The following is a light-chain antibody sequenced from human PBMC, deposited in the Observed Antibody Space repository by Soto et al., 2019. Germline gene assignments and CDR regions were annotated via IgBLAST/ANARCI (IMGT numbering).Light chain of an antibody. CDR2: GNS. J-gene: IGLJ3*02. Sequence: QSVLTQPPSVSGAPGQRVTISCTGSSSNIGAGYDVHWYQQLPGTAPKLLIYGNSNRPSGVPDRFSGSKSGTSASLAITGLQAEDEADYYCQSYDISLSGWVFDGGTKLTVL. CDR3: QSYDISLSGWV. V-gene: IGLV1-40*01. CDR1: SSNIGAGYD.